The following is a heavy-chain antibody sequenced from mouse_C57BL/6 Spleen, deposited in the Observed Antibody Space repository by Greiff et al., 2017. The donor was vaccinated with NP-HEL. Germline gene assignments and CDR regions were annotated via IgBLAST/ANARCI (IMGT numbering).Heavy chain of an antibody. V-gene: IGHV1-80*01. J-gene: IGHJ3*01. D-gene: IGHD2-2*01. CDR2: IYPGDGDT. CDR1: GYAFSSYW. CDR3: ARRGGYDPSGMAY. Sequence: QVQLQQSGAELVKPGASVKISCTASGYAFSSYWMNWVKQRPGKGLEWIGQIYPGDGDTNYHGKFKGKATLPADKSSSTAYLQLSRLTSEDSAVYLCARRGGYDPSGMAYWGQGTLVTVSA.